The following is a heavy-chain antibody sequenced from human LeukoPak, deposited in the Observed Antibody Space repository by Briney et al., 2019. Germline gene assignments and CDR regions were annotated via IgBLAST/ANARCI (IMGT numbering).Heavy chain of an antibody. CDR3: ARGTDCSGGSCYYYYGMDV. D-gene: IGHD2-15*01. CDR2: IIPILGIA. CDR1: GGTFSSYA. V-gene: IGHV1-69*04. J-gene: IGHJ6*02. Sequence: GASVKVSCKASGGTFSSYAISWVRQAPRQGLEWMGRIIPILGIANYAQKFQGRVTITADKSTSTAYMELSSLRSEDTAVYYCARGTDCSGGSCYYYYGMDVWGQGTTVTVSS.